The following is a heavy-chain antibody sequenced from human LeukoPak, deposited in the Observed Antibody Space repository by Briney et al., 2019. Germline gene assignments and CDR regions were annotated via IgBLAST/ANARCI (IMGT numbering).Heavy chain of an antibody. CDR1: GFTFTAHW. D-gene: IGHD4-17*01. Sequence: GGSLRLSCTASGFTFTAHWISWVRQAPGKGLEWVSSISSSSSYIYYADSVKGRFTISRDNAKNSLYLQMNSLRAEDTAVYYCVTVISYNWFDPWGQGTLVTVSS. CDR2: ISSSSSYI. J-gene: IGHJ5*02. V-gene: IGHV3-21*01. CDR3: VTVISYNWFDP.